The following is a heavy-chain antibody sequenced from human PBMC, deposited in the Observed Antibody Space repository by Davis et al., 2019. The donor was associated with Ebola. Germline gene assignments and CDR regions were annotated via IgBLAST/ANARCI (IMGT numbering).Heavy chain of an antibody. V-gene: IGHV4-59*01. J-gene: IGHJ6*02. CDR3: ARGMATIRYGMDV. CDR2: IYYSGST. Sequence: PSETLSLTCTVSGGSISSYYWSWIRQPPGKGLEWIGYIYYSGSTNYNPSLKSRVTISVDTSKNQFSLKLSSVTAADTAVYYCARGMATIRYGMDVWGQGTTVTVSS. D-gene: IGHD5-24*01. CDR1: GGSISSYY.